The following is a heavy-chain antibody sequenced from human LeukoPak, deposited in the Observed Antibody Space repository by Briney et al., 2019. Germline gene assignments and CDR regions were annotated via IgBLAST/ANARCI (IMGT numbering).Heavy chain of an antibody. D-gene: IGHD2-15*01. J-gene: IGHJ5*02. CDR3: IVGGAAREKKNWFDP. CDR2: INPNSGGT. V-gene: IGHV1-2*02. Sequence: ASVKVSCKASGYTFTGYYMHWVRQAPGQGLEWMGWINPNSGGTNYGQKFQGRVTMTRDTSISTAYMELSRLRSDDTAVHYCIVGGAAREKKNWFDPWGQGTLVTVSS. CDR1: GYTFTGYY.